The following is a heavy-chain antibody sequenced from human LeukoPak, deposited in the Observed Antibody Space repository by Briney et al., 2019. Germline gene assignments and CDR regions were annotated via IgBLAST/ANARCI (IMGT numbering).Heavy chain of an antibody. CDR2: IYYSGST. CDR1: GGSISSGGYY. V-gene: IGHV4-31*03. D-gene: IGHD3-10*01. Sequence: QTLSLTCTVSGGSISSGGYYWSWIRQHPGKGLEWIGYIYYSGSTYYNPSLKSRVTISVDTSKNQFSLKLSSVTAADTAVYYCARDRLLNGSGDYYYYYGMDVWGQGTTVTVSS. J-gene: IGHJ6*02. CDR3: ARDRLLNGSGDYYYYYGMDV.